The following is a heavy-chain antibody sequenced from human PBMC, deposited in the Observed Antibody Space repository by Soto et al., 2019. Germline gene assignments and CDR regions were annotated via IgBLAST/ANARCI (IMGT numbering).Heavy chain of an antibody. Sequence: SETLSLTCTVSGGSISSYYWSWIRQPPGKGLEWIGYIYYSGSTNYNPSLKSRVTISVDTSKNQFSLKVNSVTAADTAVYYCARAIIHIGAAGTWLNNYYMDVWGKGTTVTVSS. CDR2: IYYSGST. D-gene: IGHD6-13*01. V-gene: IGHV4-59*01. CDR3: ARAIIHIGAAGTWLNNYYMDV. J-gene: IGHJ6*03. CDR1: GGSISSYY.